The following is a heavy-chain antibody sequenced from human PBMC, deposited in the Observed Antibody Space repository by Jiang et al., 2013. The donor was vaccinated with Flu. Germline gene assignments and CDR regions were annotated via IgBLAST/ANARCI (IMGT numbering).Heavy chain of an antibody. J-gene: IGHJ4*02. Sequence: GLVKPSETLSLTCTVSGGFISNNYYYWGWIRQPPGKGLEWIGSVFYSGDTYYNPSLKSRVTISVDTPKKQFSLKLTSVTAADTAVYYCARGRIRYFDWLFDYWGQGTLVTVSS. D-gene: IGHD3-9*01. CDR2: VFYSGDT. CDR1: GGFISNNYYY. CDR3: ARGRIRYFDWLFDY. V-gene: IGHV4-39*07.